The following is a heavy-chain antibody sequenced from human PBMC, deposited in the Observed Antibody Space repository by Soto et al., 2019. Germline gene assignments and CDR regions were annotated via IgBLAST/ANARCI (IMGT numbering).Heavy chain of an antibody. V-gene: IGHV5-51*01. Sequence: EVQLVQSGAEVKKPGESLKISCKGSGYSFTSYWIGWVRQMPGKGLEWMGIIYPGDSDTRYSPSFQGQVTISADKSISTAYLQWSSLKASDTAMYYCARQIDYYDSSGHPFDYWGQGTLVTVSS. CDR2: IYPGDSDT. D-gene: IGHD3-22*01. CDR1: GYSFTSYW. J-gene: IGHJ4*02. CDR3: ARQIDYYDSSGHPFDY.